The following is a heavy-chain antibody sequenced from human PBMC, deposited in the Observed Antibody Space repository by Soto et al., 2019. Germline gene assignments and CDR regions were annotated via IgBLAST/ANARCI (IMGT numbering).Heavy chain of an antibody. D-gene: IGHD6-6*01. CDR1: GYTFTSYG. CDR2: ISAYNGNT. V-gene: IGHV1-18*04. J-gene: IGHJ4*02. Sequence: ASVKVSCKASGYTFTSYGISWVRQAPGQGLEWMGWISAYNGNTNYAQKLQGRVTMTTDTSTSTAYMELRSLRSDDTAVYYCARDLPSAQVGTAARQIDYWGQGTLVTVSS. CDR3: ARDLPSAQVGTAARQIDY.